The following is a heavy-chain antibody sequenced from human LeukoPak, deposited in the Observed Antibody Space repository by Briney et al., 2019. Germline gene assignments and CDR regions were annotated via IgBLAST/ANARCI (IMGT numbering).Heavy chain of an antibody. Sequence: SETLSLTCTVSGGSISSSSYYWGWIRQPPGKGLEWIGSIYYSGSTYYNPSLKSRVTISVDTSKNQFSLKLSSVTAADTAVYYCARRAALYYFDYWGQGTLVTVSS. CDR3: ARRAALYYFDY. D-gene: IGHD6-6*01. CDR1: GGSISSSSYY. V-gene: IGHV4-39*01. J-gene: IGHJ4*02. CDR2: IYYSGST.